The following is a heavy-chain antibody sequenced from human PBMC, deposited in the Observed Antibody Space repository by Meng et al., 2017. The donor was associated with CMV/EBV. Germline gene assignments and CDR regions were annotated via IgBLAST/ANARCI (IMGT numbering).Heavy chain of an antibody. CDR3: ARGSYYRYVIDY. CDR1: GGLSSSYY. CDR2: IYTSGST. Sequence: LQASGPRVCTPSNTSSLYCTTSGGLSSSYYWSWIRQPAGKGLEWIGRIYTSGSTNYNPSLKSRVTMSVDKSKNQFSLKLSSVTAADTAVYYCARGSYYRYVIDYWGQGTLVTVSS. V-gene: IGHV4-4*07. J-gene: IGHJ4*02. D-gene: IGHD2-21*01.